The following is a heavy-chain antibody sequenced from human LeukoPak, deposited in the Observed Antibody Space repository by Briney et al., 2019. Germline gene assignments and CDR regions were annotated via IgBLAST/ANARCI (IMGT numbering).Heavy chain of an antibody. V-gene: IGHV3-48*03. CDR2: MSSSGRTI. CDR3: ARQTGPGAFDI. J-gene: IGHJ3*02. Sequence: PGGSLRLSCAASGFTFNNYEMNWVRRAPGKGLEWVSYMSSSGRTIYYADSVKGRFTISRDNPKNSLYLQMNSLRAEDTAVYSGARQTGPGAFDIWGQGTMVTVSS. D-gene: IGHD7-27*01. CDR1: GFTFNNYE.